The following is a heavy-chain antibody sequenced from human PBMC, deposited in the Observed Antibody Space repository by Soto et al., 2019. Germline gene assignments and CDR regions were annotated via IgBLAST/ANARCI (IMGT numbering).Heavy chain of an antibody. Sequence: QVQLVQSGADVKKPGASVKVSCQASGYSFTTFYMHWVRQAPGQGLEWMGLINPSDGSVTYARSFQDRVTITRDTATSTVYMEMSSLRSEDTAMYYCARDGGIQIWLLWWGQGTLVTVSS. J-gene: IGHJ4*02. V-gene: IGHV1-46*01. CDR3: ARDGGIQIWLLW. CDR1: GYSFTTFY. D-gene: IGHD5-18*01. CDR2: INPSDGSV.